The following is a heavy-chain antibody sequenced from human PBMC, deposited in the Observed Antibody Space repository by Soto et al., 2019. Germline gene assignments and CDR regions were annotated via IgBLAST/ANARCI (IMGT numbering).Heavy chain of an antibody. V-gene: IGHV3-30*03. Sequence: GGSRRLSCRASGFTFRGYCMHGGGQAPVKGLEWVAVISYDGSNKYYADSVKGRFTISRDNSKNTLYLQMNSLRAEDTAVYYCARPMDTVVTGDAFDISGQGTMVTVSS. J-gene: IGHJ3*02. D-gene: IGHD2-15*01. CDR3: ARPMDTVVTGDAFDI. CDR1: GFTFRGYC. CDR2: ISYDGSNK.